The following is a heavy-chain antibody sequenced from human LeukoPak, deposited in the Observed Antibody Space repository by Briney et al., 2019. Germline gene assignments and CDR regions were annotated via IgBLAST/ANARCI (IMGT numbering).Heavy chain of an antibody. CDR2: MNPNSGNT. D-gene: IGHD6-13*01. V-gene: IGHV1-8*01. CDR1: GYTFTSYD. J-gene: IGHJ4*02. CDR3: ARGRIRGIAAPFGY. Sequence: ASVKVSCKASGYTFTSYDINWVRQATGQGLEWMGWMNPNSGNTGYAQKFQGRVTMTRNTSISTAYMELSSLRSEDTAVYYCARGRIRGIAAPFGYWGQGTLVTVSS.